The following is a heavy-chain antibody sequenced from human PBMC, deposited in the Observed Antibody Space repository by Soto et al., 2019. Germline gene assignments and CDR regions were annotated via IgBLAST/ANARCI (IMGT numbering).Heavy chain of an antibody. D-gene: IGHD6-13*01. Sequence: LRLSCAASGFTFDDYAMHWVRQAPGKGLEWVSGISWNSGSIGYADSVKGRFTISRDNAKNSLYLQMNSLRAEDTALYYCAKGYSSSGTVYYGMDVWGQGTTVTVSS. J-gene: IGHJ6*02. CDR3: AKGYSSSGTVYYGMDV. CDR2: ISWNSGSI. CDR1: GFTFDDYA. V-gene: IGHV3-9*01.